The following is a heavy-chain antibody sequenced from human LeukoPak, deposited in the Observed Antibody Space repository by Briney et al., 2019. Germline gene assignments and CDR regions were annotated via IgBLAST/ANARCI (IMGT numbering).Heavy chain of an antibody. Sequence: PSETLSLTCTVSGGSISSSSYYWSWIRQPPGKGLEWIGYIYYSGSTNYNPSLKSRVTISVDTSKNQFSLKLSSVTAADTAVYYCARSPSPGYSYGFGWFDPWGQGTLVTVSS. CDR2: IYYSGST. CDR1: GGSISSSSYY. D-gene: IGHD5-18*01. J-gene: IGHJ5*02. V-gene: IGHV4-61*01. CDR3: ARSPSPGYSYGFGWFDP.